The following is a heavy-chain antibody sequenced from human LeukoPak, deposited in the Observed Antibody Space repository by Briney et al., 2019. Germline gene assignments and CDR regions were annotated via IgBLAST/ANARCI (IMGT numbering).Heavy chain of an antibody. V-gene: IGHV3-48*04. CDR1: EFIFSTYT. J-gene: IGHJ4*02. D-gene: IGHD6-19*01. CDR3: ARDSDWHSGLFDY. CDR2: ITGGSTTI. Sequence: PGGSLRLSCAASEFIFSTYTMNWVRQAPGKGLEWIAYITGGSTTIFYADSVKDRFTVSRDNTKNSLYLQMNSLRAEDTAVYYCARDSDWHSGLFDYWGQGTLVTVSS.